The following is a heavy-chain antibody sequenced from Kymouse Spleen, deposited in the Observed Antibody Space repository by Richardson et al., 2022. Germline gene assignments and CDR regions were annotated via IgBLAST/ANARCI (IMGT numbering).Heavy chain of an antibody. V-gene: IGHV4-34*01. CDR3: ARRGYSSSPRWFDP. CDR1: GGSFSGYY. J-gene: IGHJ5*02. D-gene: IGHD6-6*01. CDR2: INHSGST. Sequence: QVQLQQWGAGLLKPSETLSLTCAVYGGSFSGYYWSWIRQPPGKGLEWIGEINHSGSTNYNPSLKSRVTISVDTSKNQFSLKLSSVTAADTAVYYCARRGYSSSPRWFDPWGQGTLVTVSS.